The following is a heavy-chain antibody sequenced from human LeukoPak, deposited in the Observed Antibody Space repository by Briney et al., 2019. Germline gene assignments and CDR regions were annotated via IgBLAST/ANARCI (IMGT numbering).Heavy chain of an antibody. J-gene: IGHJ6*02. CDR1: GFTFSYYA. V-gene: IGHV3-23*01. CDR3: AKDQTFHGDPLEGMDV. Sequence: PGGSLRLSCAASGFTFSYYAMSWVRQAPGKGLEWDSAISSSGGSTYYADSVKGRFTISRDNSKNTLYLQMNSLRAEDTAVYYCAKDQTFHGDPLEGMDVWGQGTTVTVSS. D-gene: IGHD4-17*01. CDR2: ISSSGGST.